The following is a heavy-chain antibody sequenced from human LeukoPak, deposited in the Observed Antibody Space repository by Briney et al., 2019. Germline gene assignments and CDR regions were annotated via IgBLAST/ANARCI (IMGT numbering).Heavy chain of an antibody. CDR2: ISGSGGST. Sequence: PGGSLRLSCAASGFTFSSYAMSWVRQAPGKGLEWVSAISGSGGSTYYADSVKGRFTISRDNSKNTLYLQMNSLRADDTAVYYCASGGGGMVIGGYWGQGTLVTVSS. CDR3: ASGGGGMVIGGY. CDR1: GFTFSSYA. J-gene: IGHJ4*02. D-gene: IGHD3-16*01. V-gene: IGHV3-23*01.